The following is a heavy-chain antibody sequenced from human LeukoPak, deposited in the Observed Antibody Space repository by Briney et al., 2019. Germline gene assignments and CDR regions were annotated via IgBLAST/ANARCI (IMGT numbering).Heavy chain of an antibody. CDR1: GGSISSYY. Sequence: SETLSLTCSVSGGSISSYYWSWIRQPPGKGLEWIGYIYYSGSINYNPSLKSRVTISVDTSKNQFSLKLNSVTAADTAVYYCARAQGRWLQSFDYWGQGTLVTVSS. J-gene: IGHJ4*02. CDR3: ARAQGRWLQSFDY. D-gene: IGHD5-24*01. CDR2: IYYSGSI. V-gene: IGHV4-59*01.